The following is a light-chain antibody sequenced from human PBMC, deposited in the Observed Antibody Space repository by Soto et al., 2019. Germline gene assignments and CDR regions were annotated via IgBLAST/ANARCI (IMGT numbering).Light chain of an antibody. CDR2: DVS. CDR1: SSDVGGYNY. J-gene: IGLJ3*02. V-gene: IGLV2-14*01. CDR3: SSYTSSSTFWV. Sequence: QSALTQPASVSGSPGQSITISCTGTSSDVGGYNYVSWYQQHPGKAPKLMIYDVSNRPSGVSNRFSGSKSGNTASLTISGLQAEDEAHYYCSSYTSSSTFWVFGGGTKLTVL.